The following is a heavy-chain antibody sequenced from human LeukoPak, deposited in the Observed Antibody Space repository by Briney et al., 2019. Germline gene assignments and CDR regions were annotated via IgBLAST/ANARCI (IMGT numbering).Heavy chain of an antibody. D-gene: IGHD3-22*01. V-gene: IGHV1-46*01. CDR2: INPSGGST. CDR3: ARGQFLKTNYYDSSGYPPARDY. J-gene: IGHJ4*02. Sequence: GASVKVSCKASGYTFTSYYMHWVRQAPGQGLEWMGIINPSGGSTSYAQKFQGRVTMTRDMSTRTVYMELSSLRSEDTAVYYCARGQFLKTNYYDSSGYPPARDYWGQGTLVTVSS. CDR1: GYTFTSYY.